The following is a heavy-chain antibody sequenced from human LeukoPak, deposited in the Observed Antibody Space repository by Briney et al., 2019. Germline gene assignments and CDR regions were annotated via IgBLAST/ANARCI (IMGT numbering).Heavy chain of an antibody. CDR1: GGTFNNYA. CDR2: IIPMFGSS. Sequence: ASVKVSCKASGGTFNNYAISWVRQAPGQGLEWMGGIIPMFGSSKYAQKFQGRLTITADESTSTAFMDLSSLKSEDTAVYYCAALNLDYGGNTFYFYMDVWGKGTTVTVSS. D-gene: IGHD4-23*01. V-gene: IGHV1-69*13. J-gene: IGHJ6*03. CDR3: AALNLDYGGNTFYFYMDV.